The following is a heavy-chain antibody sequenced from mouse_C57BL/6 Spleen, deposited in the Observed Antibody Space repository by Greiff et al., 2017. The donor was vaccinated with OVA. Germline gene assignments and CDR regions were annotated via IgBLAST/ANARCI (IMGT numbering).Heavy chain of an antibody. CDR2: IDPSDSET. V-gene: IGHV1-52*01. CDR1: GYTFTSYW. J-gene: IGHJ4*01. CDR3: ACGTYYSDYYAMDY. D-gene: IGHD2-12*01. Sequence: QVQLQQPGAELVRPGSSVTLSCKASGYTFTSYWMHWVKQRPIQGLEWIGNIDPSDSETHYNQKFKDKAPLTVDKSPSTAYMQLSIMTSENSAVYYCACGTYYSDYYAMDYWGQGTSVTVSS.